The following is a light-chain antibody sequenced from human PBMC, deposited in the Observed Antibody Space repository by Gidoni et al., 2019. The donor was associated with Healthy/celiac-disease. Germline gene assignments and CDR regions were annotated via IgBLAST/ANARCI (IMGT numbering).Light chain of an antibody. J-gene: IGKJ1*01. Sequence: EIVMTQHPATLSVSPGERATLSCRASQSVSSNLAWYQQKPGQAPRLLIYGASTRATGIPARFSGSGSGTEFTLTISSLQSEDFAVYYCQQYNNWPSWTFGQGTKVEIK. CDR3: QQYNNWPSWT. CDR2: GAS. V-gene: IGKV3-15*01. CDR1: QSVSSN.